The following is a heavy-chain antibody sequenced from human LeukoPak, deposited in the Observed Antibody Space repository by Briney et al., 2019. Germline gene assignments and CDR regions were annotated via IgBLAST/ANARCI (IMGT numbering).Heavy chain of an antibody. V-gene: IGHV3-48*01. CDR2: ISSSSSTI. J-gene: IGHJ4*02. CDR3: ARDPFGTGTTNGY. CDR1: GFTFSSYA. Sequence: GGSLRLSCAASGFTFSSYAMSWVRQAPGKGLEWVSYISSSSSTIYYADSVKGRFTISRDNAKNSLYLQMNSLRAEDTAVYYCARDPFGTGTTNGYWGQGTLVTVSS. D-gene: IGHD1-1*01.